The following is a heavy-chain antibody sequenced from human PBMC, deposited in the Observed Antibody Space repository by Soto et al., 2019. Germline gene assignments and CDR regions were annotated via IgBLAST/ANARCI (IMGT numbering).Heavy chain of an antibody. J-gene: IGHJ5*02. Sequence: QAQLVQSGAEVTKPGASVKVSCKASGYTYTDYYMHWLRQAPGQGLEWRGIINPSAGITTYAQKFQGRVIMTTDTSTSTVYMELSSLRSEDTAVYYCARDTKPSVTTGAATNWFDPWGQGTLVTVSS. D-gene: IGHD4-17*01. V-gene: IGHV1-46*01. CDR1: GYTYTDYY. CDR2: INPSAGIT. CDR3: ARDTKPSVTTGAATNWFDP.